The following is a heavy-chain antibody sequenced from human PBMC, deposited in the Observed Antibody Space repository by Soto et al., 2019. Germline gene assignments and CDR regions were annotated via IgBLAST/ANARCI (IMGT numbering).Heavy chain of an antibody. CDR1: GFTFSSYG. Sequence: QVQLVESGGGVVQPGRSLRLSCAASGFTFSSYGMHWVRQAPGKGLEWVAVIWYDGSNKYYADSVKGRFTISRDNSKNTLYLQMNSLRAEDTAVYYCARDGGEMAPGFWGQGTLATVSS. J-gene: IGHJ4*02. V-gene: IGHV3-33*01. CDR3: ARDGGEMAPGF. CDR2: IWYDGSNK. D-gene: IGHD2-15*01.